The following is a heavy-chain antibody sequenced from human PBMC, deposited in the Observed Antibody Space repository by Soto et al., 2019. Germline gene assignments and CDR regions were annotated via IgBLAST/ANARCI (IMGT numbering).Heavy chain of an antibody. CDR3: ARDKDRQQLGGNYYYGIDV. Sequence: QVQLVQSGAEVKKPGSSVTVSCKASGGTFGNSGISWVRQAPGQGLEWMGGIIPMFPTPDYAQKFQGRVTITADESTSTAYMELTSLRSEDTAVYYCARDKDRQQLGGNYYYGIDVWGQGTTVTVSS. CDR2: IIPMFPTP. D-gene: IGHD3-3*02. CDR1: GGTFGNSG. V-gene: IGHV1-69*12. J-gene: IGHJ6*02.